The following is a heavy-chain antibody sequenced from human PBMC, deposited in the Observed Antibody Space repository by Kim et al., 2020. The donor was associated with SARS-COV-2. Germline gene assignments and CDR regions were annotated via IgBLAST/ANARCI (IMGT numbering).Heavy chain of an antibody. CDR3: ARDSSSPPN. D-gene: IGHD6-13*01. V-gene: IGHV3-48*03. CDR2: TI. Sequence: TIYYAVSVKGRFTISRDNAKNSLYLQMNSLRAEDTAVYYCARDSSSPPNWGLGTLVTVSS. J-gene: IGHJ4*02.